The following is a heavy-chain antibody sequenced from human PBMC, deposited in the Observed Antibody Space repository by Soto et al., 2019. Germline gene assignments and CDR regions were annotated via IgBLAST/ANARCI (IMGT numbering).Heavy chain of an antibody. CDR3: ARGGIPPSGYGIAYAMDV. J-gene: IGHJ6*02. V-gene: IGHV4-39*01. CDR2: IYYSGST. CDR1: GVSISGSRYY. D-gene: IGHD1-26*01. Sequence: SLTCTVSGVSISGSRYYWGWIRQPPGRGLEWIGNIYYSGSTYYTPALKSRVTLSVDTSKNQFSLNLNSVTAADTAVYYCARGGIPPSGYGIAYAMDVWGQGTTVTVSS.